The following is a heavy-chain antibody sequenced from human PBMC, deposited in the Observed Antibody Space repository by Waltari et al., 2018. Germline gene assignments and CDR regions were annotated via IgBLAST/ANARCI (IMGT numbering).Heavy chain of an antibody. J-gene: IGHJ4*02. Sequence: EVQLVESGGGLVQPGGSLRLSCAASGFTFSSYWMSWVRQAPEKGLEWVANIKQDGSGKYYVDSVKGRFTISRDNAKNSLYLQMNSLRAEDTAVYYCAKDFGWELPPDYWGQGTLVTVSS. V-gene: IGHV3-7*03. CDR1: GFTFSSYW. CDR2: IKQDGSGK. D-gene: IGHD1-26*01. CDR3: AKDFGWELPPDY.